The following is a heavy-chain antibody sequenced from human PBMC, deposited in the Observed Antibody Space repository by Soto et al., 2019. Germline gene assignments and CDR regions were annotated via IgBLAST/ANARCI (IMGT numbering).Heavy chain of an antibody. CDR3: ARDFRPIVVVVAATPRDYYYMDV. Sequence: SETLSLTCAVYGGSFSGYYWSWIRQPPGKGLEWIGEINHSGSTNYNPSLKSRVTISVDTSKNQFSLKLSSVTAADTAVYYCARDFRPIVVVVAATPRDYYYMDVWGKGTTVTVSS. D-gene: IGHD2-15*01. V-gene: IGHV4-34*01. J-gene: IGHJ6*03. CDR2: INHSGST. CDR1: GGSFSGYY.